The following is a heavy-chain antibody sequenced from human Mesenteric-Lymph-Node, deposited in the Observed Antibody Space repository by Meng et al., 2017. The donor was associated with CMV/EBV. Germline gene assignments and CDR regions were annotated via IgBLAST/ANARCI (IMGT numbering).Heavy chain of an antibody. D-gene: IGHD1-26*01. CDR1: GATGSGEGYD. Sequence: GATGSGEGYDWNWIRQPPGKGVEWIGYSYYRESTNYNSSLRSRVTITLETSKNQFSMKLTSVTGAEMDFYYCARGQVGATTLFDYWGQGTLVTVSS. J-gene: IGHJ4*02. CDR3: ARGQVGATTLFDY. CDR2: SYYREST. V-gene: IGHV4-61*08.